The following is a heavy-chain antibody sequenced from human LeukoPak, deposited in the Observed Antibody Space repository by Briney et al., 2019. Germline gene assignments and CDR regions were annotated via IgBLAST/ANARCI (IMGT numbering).Heavy chain of an antibody. J-gene: IGHJ6*01. CDR1: GFTFSNYW. CDR2: IKKDGGDK. Sequence: PGGSLRLSCAASGFTFSNYWMTWVRQAPGKGLEWVANIKKDGGDKYYVDSVKGRFAISRDNAKNSVYLQMNSLRVEDTAVYYCARSSRGDVWGHGTTVTVSS. V-gene: IGHV3-7*04. CDR3: ARSSRGDV. D-gene: IGHD2-2*01.